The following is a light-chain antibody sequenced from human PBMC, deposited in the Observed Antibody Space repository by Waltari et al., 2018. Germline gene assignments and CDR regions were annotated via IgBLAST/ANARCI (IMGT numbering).Light chain of an antibody. CDR2: DVS. CDR3: QQESKWSYS. Sequence: ILMTQSPASLSLSPGERATLSCRASQSFSNRLAWYQKKPGQPPRLLIYDVSNRATGVPDRFTGSGSGTEFTLTISSLEAEDVGIYFCQQESKWSYSFGQGTKVEI. V-gene: IGKV3D-15*01. J-gene: IGKJ2*03. CDR1: QSFSNR.